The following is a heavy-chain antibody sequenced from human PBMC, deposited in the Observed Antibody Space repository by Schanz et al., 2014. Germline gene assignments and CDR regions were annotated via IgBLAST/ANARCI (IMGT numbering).Heavy chain of an antibody. D-gene: IGHD3-10*01. J-gene: IGHJ4*02. CDR3: ARANYRRKINFDY. CDR1: GFTFSSYG. CDR2: MSYDGSIK. Sequence: QVQLVESGGGVVQPGRSLRLSCAASGFTFSSYGMHWVRQAPGKGLEWVAAMSYDGSIKYYGDSVKGRFTISRDNSKSTLYLQMNSLRAEDTAVYYCARANYRRKINFDYWGRGTLVTVSS. V-gene: IGHV3-33*01.